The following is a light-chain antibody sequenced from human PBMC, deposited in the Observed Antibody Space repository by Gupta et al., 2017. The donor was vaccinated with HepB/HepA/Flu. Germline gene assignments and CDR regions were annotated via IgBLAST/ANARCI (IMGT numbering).Light chain of an antibody. Sequence: DIVMTPSPDSLPVSLGERATINCKSSQSVLYSSNNKNYLAWYQQKPGQRPKLLIYWASTRESGVPDRFSGSGSGTDFTLTISRLQAEDVAVYYSQQYYRTPWTFGQGTKVEIK. CDR3: QQYYRTPWT. J-gene: IGKJ1*01. CDR1: QSVLYSSNNKNY. CDR2: WAS. V-gene: IGKV4-1*01.